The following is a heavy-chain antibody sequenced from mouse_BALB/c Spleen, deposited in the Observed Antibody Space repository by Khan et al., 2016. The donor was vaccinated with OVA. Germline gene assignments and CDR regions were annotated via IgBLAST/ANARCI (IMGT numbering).Heavy chain of an antibody. CDR3: ARAYYGNYREAMDY. V-gene: IGHV2-6-7*01. J-gene: IGHJ4*01. CDR1: GFSLTGYG. Sequence: QMQLEESGPGLVAPSQSLSITCTVSGFSLTGYGVSWVRQPPGKGLEWLGMIWGDGSSDYNSALKSRLSISKDNSKSQVFLKMNSLQTDDTAKYXCARAYYGNYREAMDYWGQGTSVTGSS. CDR2: IWGDGSS. D-gene: IGHD2-10*01.